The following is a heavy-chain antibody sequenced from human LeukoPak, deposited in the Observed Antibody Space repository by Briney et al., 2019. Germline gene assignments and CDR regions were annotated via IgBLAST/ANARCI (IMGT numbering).Heavy chain of an antibody. CDR1: GYTFTGYY. CDR3: ARDNSIGGRGWWFDP. V-gene: IGHV1-2*02. CDR2: INPNSGGT. D-gene: IGHD4-23*01. Sequence: ASVKVSCKASGYTFTGYYMHWVRQAPGQGLEWMGWINPNSGGTNYAQKFQGRVTMTRDMSTTTDYMELSSLRSDDTAVYYCARDNSIGGRGWWFDPWGQGTLVTVSS. J-gene: IGHJ5*02.